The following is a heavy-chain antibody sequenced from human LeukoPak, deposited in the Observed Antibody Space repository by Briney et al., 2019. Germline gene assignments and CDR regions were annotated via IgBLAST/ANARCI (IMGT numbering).Heavy chain of an antibody. CDR2: IKSTTVDGTP. Sequence: GGSLRLSCAASGFTFSSYEMNWVRQAPGKGLEWVGRIKSTTVDGTPEYAAPVKGRFTISRDDSKNTVYLQMNSLKTEDTAMYYCTTGPGNSGYWGQGTLVTVSS. V-gene: IGHV3-15*01. J-gene: IGHJ4*02. D-gene: IGHD4-23*01. CDR3: TTGPGNSGY. CDR1: GFTFSSYE.